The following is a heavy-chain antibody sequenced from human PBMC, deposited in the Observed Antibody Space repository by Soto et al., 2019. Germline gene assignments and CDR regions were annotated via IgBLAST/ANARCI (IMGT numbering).Heavy chain of an antibody. CDR1: GFTFSSYG. CDR2: IWYDGSNK. CDR3: ARDVAAAGTSWFDP. V-gene: IGHV3-33*01. Sequence: QVQLVESGGGVVQPGRSLRLSCAASGFTFSSYGMHWVRQAPGKGLEWVAVIWYDGSNKYYADSVKGRFTISRDNSKNTLNLQMNSLRAEDTAVYYCARDVAAAGTSWFDPWGQGTLVTVSS. D-gene: IGHD6-13*01. J-gene: IGHJ5*02.